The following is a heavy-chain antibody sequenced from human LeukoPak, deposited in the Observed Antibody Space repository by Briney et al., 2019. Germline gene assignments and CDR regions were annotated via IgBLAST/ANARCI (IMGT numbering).Heavy chain of an antibody. CDR2: IIPIFGTA. V-gene: IGHV1-69*13. J-gene: IGHJ4*02. Sequence: ASVKVSCKASGGTSSSYAISWVRQAPGQGLEWMGGIIPIFGTANYAQKFQGRVTITADESTSTAYMELSSLRSEDMAVYYCARGRGSLDSIRAFDYWGQGTLVTVSS. CDR3: ARGRGSLDSIRAFDY. CDR1: GGTSSSYA. D-gene: IGHD1-1*01.